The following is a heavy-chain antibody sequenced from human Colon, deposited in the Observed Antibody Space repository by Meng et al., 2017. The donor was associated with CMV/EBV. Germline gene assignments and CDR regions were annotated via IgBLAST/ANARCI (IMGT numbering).Heavy chain of an antibody. J-gene: IGHJ4*02. Sequence: GGSLRLSCAASGFTFSSYAMHWVRQAPGKGLEWVAVISYDGSNKYYADSVKGRFTISRDNSKNTLYLQMNSLRAEDTAVYYCARGLQLGAAIDYWGQGTLVTVSS. D-gene: IGHD1-26*01. V-gene: IGHV3-30-3*01. CDR2: ISYDGSNK. CDR1: GFTFSSYA. CDR3: ARGLQLGAAIDY.